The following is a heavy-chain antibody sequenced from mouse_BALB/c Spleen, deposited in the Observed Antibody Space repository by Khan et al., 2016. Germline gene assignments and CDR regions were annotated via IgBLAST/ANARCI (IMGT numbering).Heavy chain of an antibody. CDR1: GYTFTNYG. CDR2: INTYTGEP. V-gene: IGHV9-3-1*01. Sequence: QIQLVQSGPELKKPGETVKISCKASGYTFTNYGMNWVKQAPGKGLKWMGWINTYTGEPTYTDDFKGRLAFSLETSASTAYLQIINLKNEDTATYFCPRSGDNYDFDYWGQGTTLTVSS. J-gene: IGHJ2*01. D-gene: IGHD1-3*01. CDR3: PRSGDNYDFDY.